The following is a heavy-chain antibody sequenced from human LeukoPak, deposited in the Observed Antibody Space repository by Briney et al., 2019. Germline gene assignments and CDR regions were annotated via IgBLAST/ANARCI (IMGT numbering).Heavy chain of an antibody. CDR2: IYSGGST. D-gene: IGHD4-17*01. CDR1: GFTVSSNY. V-gene: IGHV3-53*04. J-gene: IGHJ4*02. Sequence: GGSLRLSCAASGFTVSSNYMSWVRQAPGKGLEWVSVIYSGGSTYYADSVKGRFTVSRPNSKNTLYLQMNSLRAEDTAVYYCARVRYGDYVYYFDYWGQGTLVTVSS. CDR3: ARVRYGDYVYYFDY.